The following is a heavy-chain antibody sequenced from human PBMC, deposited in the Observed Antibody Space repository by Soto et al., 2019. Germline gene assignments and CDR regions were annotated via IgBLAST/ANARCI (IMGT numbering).Heavy chain of an antibody. D-gene: IGHD3-3*01. J-gene: IGHJ6*02. CDR3: ARVGGVNYDFWSGYYGDYYYYGMDV. Sequence: ASVKVSCKASGYTFTSYYMHWVRQAPGQGLEWMGIINPSGGSTSYAQKFQGRVTMTRDTSTSTVYMELSSLRSEDTAVYYCARVGGVNYDFWSGYYGDYYYYGMDVWGQGTTVTVSS. CDR2: INPSGGST. CDR1: GYTFTSYY. V-gene: IGHV1-46*01.